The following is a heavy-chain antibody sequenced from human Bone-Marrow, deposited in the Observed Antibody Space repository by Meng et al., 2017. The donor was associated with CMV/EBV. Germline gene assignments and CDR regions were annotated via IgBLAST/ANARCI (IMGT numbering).Heavy chain of an antibody. CDR1: RSSGY. CDR3: ARSPLDYGDYLDQTEYFQH. D-gene: IGHD4-17*01. V-gene: IGHV4-39*01. Sequence: RSSGYWGWIRQPPGKGLEWIGTVYYTGSTYYNPSLKSRVTISVDTSKNQFSLRLTSVTAADTAVYYCARSPLDYGDYLDQTEYFQHWGQGTLVTVSS. J-gene: IGHJ1*01. CDR2: VYYTGST.